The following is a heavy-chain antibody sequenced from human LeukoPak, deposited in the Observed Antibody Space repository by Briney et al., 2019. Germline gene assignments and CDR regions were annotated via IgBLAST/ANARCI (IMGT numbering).Heavy chain of an antibody. Sequence: PGGSLRLSCAASGFTFSSYSMNWVRQAPGKGLEWVSYISSSSSTIYYADSVKGRFTISRDDAKNSLYLQMNSLRAEDTALYYCARNPRLFDILTGYYTPGYSFDYWGQGTLVAVSS. J-gene: IGHJ4*02. D-gene: IGHD3-9*01. V-gene: IGHV3-48*01. CDR1: GFTFSSYS. CDR2: ISSSSSTI. CDR3: ARNPRLFDILTGYYTPGYSFDY.